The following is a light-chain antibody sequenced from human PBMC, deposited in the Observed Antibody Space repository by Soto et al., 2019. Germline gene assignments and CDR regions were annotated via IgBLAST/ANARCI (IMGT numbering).Light chain of an antibody. Sequence: EVVLTQSPGTLSMSPGDRATLPCRASQSVPGSDVAWYQQKPGQAPRLLIYDVSSRATGTPERFSGSGSGTDFTLTISSLEPEDFAVYYCQQRSNWPPTFGQGTRLEIK. CDR2: DVS. CDR3: QQRSNWPPT. J-gene: IGKJ5*01. V-gene: IGKV3D-20*02. CDR1: QSVPGSD.